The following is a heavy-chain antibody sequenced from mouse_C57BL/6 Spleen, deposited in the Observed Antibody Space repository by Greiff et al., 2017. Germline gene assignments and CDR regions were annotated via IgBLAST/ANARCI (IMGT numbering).Heavy chain of an antibody. CDR3: TKGDIYYYGSSSFAY. CDR1: GFNIKDYY. D-gene: IGHD1-1*01. CDR2: IDPEDGDS. Sequence: VQLQQSGAELVRPGASVKLSCTASGFNIKDYYMHWVKQRPEQGLEWIGRIDPEDGDSEYAPKFQGKATMTEDTSSNTAYLQLSSLTSEDTAVYYCTKGDIYYYGSSSFAYWGQGTLVTVSA. V-gene: IGHV14-1*01. J-gene: IGHJ3*01.